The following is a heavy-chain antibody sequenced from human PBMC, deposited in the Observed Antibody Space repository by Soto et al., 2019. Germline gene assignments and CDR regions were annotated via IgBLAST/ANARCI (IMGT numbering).Heavy chain of an antibody. V-gene: IGHV3-74*01. D-gene: IGHD3-16*02. J-gene: IGHJ6*02. CDR3: AIGIYLKYGLDV. CDR2: INTDGSTT. Sequence: EVQLVESGGGLVQPGGSLRLSCAASEFTFNNYWMHWVRQVQGKGLEWVSRINTDGSTTNYADSVMGRFTISRDNADNTVYMQMNILRAEDTAVYYCAIGIYLKYGLDVWGQGAKVTVSS. CDR1: EFTFNNYW.